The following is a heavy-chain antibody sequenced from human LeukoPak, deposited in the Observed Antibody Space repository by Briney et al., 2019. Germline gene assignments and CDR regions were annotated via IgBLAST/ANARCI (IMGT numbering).Heavy chain of an antibody. D-gene: IGHD3-22*01. J-gene: IGHJ4*02. CDR3: ASLFYDSSGYYYLNDY. V-gene: IGHV1-2*02. Sequence: ASVKVSCKASGYTFTGYYTHWVRQAPGQGLEWMGWINPNSGGTNYAQKFQGRVTMTRDTSISTAYMELSRLRSDDTAVYYCASLFYDSSGYYYLNDYWGQGTLVTVSS. CDR2: INPNSGGT. CDR1: GYTFTGYY.